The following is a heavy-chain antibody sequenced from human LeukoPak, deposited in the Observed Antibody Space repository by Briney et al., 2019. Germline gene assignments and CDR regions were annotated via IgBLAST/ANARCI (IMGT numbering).Heavy chain of an antibody. CDR2: ISGSGNSI. V-gene: IGHV3-23*01. J-gene: IGHJ5*02. D-gene: IGHD3-16*02. CDR1: GFTFSSYA. Sequence: GGSLTLSCAASGFTFSSYAMSWVRQAPGKGLEWVSGISGSGNSIYYADSVRGRFTISRDNSKNTLYLQMNSLRAEDTAVYYCAKVRLHDYVWGSYRPLDRWGQGTLVTVSS. CDR3: AKVRLHDYVWGSYRPLDR.